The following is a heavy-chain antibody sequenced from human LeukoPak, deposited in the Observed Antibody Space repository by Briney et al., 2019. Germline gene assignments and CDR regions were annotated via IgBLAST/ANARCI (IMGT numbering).Heavy chain of an antibody. Sequence: ASVKVSCKASGYTFTSYDINWVRQATGQGLEWMGWMNPNSGNTGYAQKFQGRVTMTRNTSISTAYVELSSLRSEDTAVYYCARTAVAGTLLYYYYYGMDVWGQGTTVTVSS. D-gene: IGHD6-19*01. CDR1: GYTFTSYD. J-gene: IGHJ6*02. CDR3: ARTAVAGTLLYYYYYGMDV. V-gene: IGHV1-8*01. CDR2: MNPNSGNT.